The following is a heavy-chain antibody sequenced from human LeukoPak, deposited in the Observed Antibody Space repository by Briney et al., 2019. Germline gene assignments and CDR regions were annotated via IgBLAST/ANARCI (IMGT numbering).Heavy chain of an antibody. CDR3: ATTDKNRYYINV. V-gene: IGHV4-59*12. CDR1: GSSINIYS. D-gene: IGHD2-21*01. J-gene: IGHJ6*01. CDR2: MYYSGTT. Sequence: SETLSLTCTVSGSSINIYSWNWIRQSPEKGLEGIAYMYYSGTTNYNPSLENRAAISLDLSRHQFSLRLRSVTAADTAVYFCATTDKNRYYINVWGPGTTVIVSS.